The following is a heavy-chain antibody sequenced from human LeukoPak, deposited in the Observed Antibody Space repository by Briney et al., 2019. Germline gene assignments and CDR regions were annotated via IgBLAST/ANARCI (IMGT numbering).Heavy chain of an antibody. D-gene: IGHD3/OR15-3a*01. CDR3: ARDGLDGFDI. CDR2: IKSSSSTI. J-gene: IGHJ3*02. CDR1: GFTFSSYS. Sequence: GGSLRLSCAASGFTFSSYSMNWVRQAPGKGLEWVSYIKSSSSTIYYADSVKGRFTISRDNAKNSLYLQMNSLRAEDTAVYYCARDGLDGFDIWGQGTVVTVSS. V-gene: IGHV3-48*04.